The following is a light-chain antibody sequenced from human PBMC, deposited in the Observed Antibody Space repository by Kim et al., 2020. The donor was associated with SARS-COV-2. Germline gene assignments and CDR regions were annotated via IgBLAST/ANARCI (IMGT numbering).Light chain of an antibody. V-gene: IGKV3-11*01. CDR2: DAS. J-gene: IGKJ1*01. CDR3: QQRSNSPPWT. CDR1: QFVARY. Sequence: SPGERATRSCRASQFVARYLAWYQQKPGQAPRLLIYDASNRGTGIPARFSGSGSGTDFTLTISSLEPEDFAVYYCQQRSNSPPWTFGQGTKVDIK.